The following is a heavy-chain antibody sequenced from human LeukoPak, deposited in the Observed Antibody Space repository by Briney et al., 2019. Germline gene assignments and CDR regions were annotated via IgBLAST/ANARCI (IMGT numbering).Heavy chain of an antibody. CDR3: AKDHMVRGVIGDDAFDI. Sequence: TGGSLRLSCAASGFTFDDYAMHWVRQAPGKGLEWVSGISWNSGSIGYADSVKGRFTISRDDAKNSLYLQMNSLRAEDMALYYCAKDHMVRGVIGDDAFDIWGQGTMVTVSS. D-gene: IGHD3-10*01. CDR2: ISWNSGSI. J-gene: IGHJ3*02. CDR1: GFTFDDYA. V-gene: IGHV3-9*03.